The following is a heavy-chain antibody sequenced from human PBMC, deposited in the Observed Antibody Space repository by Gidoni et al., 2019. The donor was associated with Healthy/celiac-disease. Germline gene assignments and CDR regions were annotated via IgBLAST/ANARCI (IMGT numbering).Heavy chain of an antibody. D-gene: IGHD1-7*01. V-gene: IGHV1-69*04. CDR2: IIPTLGIA. CDR3: ARDSTVVTGTGLYYYYYGMDV. CDR1: GGTFSSYA. J-gene: IGHJ6*02. Sequence: QVQLVQSGAEVNKPGSSLKVSCKASGGTFSSYAIRRGRQARGQGLEWMGRIIPTLGIANYAQKFQGRVTITADKSTSTAYMELSSLRSEDTAVYYCARDSTVVTGTGLYYYYYGMDVWGQGTTVAVSS.